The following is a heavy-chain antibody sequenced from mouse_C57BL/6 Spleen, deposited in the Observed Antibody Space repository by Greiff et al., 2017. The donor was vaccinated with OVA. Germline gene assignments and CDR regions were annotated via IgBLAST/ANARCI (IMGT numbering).Heavy chain of an antibody. D-gene: IGHD1-1*01. CDR2: IYPGAGDP. J-gene: IGHJ2*01. CDR1: GYAFSSSW. Sequence: QVQLQQSGPELVKPGASVKLSCKASGYAFSSSWMNWVKQRPGKGLEWIGRIYPGAGDPNYNGKFKGKATLTADKSSSTVYRQLSGLTSEDCAVDDDARAYTTVVALDYWGQGTTVTVSS. V-gene: IGHV1-82*01. CDR3: ARAYTTVVALDY.